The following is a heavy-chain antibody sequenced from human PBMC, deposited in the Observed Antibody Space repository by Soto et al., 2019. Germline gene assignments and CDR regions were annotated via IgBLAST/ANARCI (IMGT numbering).Heavy chain of an antibody. CDR2: ISSSSSYI. V-gene: IGHV3-21*01. CDR1: GFTFSSYS. Sequence: GGSLRLSCAASGFTFSSYSMNWVRQAPGKGLEWVSSISSSSSYIYYADSVKGRFTISRDNAKNSLYLQMNSMRAEDTAMYYCARDPGYCSGGSCHRGTGYWGQGTLVTVSS. J-gene: IGHJ4*02. D-gene: IGHD2-15*01. CDR3: ARDPGYCSGGSCHRGTGY.